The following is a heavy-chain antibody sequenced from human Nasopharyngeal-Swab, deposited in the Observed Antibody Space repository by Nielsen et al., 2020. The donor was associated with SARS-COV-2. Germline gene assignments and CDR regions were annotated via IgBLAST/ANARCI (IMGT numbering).Heavy chain of an antibody. CDR3: ARGGIRFLEWLLEGLYAFDI. V-gene: IGHV1-46*01. CDR2: INPSGGST. Sequence: ASVKVSCKASGYTFTSYYMHWVRQAPGQGLEWMGIINPSGGSTSYAQKFQGRVTMTRDTSTSTVYMELSSLRSEDTAVYYCARGGIRFLEWLLEGLYAFDIWGQGTMVTVSS. CDR1: GYTFTSYY. J-gene: IGHJ3*02. D-gene: IGHD3-3*01.